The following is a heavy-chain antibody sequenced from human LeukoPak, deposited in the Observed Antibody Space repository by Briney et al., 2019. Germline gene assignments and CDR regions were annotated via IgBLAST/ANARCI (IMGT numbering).Heavy chain of an antibody. CDR3: ARSDILTGYNPPYQAGYFDY. V-gene: IGHV1-69*13. Sequence: SVKVSCKASGGTFSSYAISWVRQAPGQGLEWMGGIIPIFGTANYAQKFQGRVTITADESTSTAYMELSSLRSEDTAVYYCARSDILTGYNPPYQAGYFDYWGQGTLVTVSS. D-gene: IGHD3-9*01. CDR1: GGTFSSYA. CDR2: IIPIFGTA. J-gene: IGHJ4*02.